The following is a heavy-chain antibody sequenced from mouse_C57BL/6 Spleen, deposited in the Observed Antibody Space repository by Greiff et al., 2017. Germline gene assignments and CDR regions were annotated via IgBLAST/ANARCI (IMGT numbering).Heavy chain of an antibody. D-gene: IGHD2-1*01. Sequence: QVQLQQSGAVLMKPGASVKLSCTATGYTFTGYWIEWVKQRPGHGLEWMGEILPGSGSTHYNEKFKGKATFTADTPSNTAYMQLSSLTTEDSAIYYCARKWGNYDYFDYWGQGTTLTVSS. CDR3: ARKWGNYDYFDY. CDR2: ILPGSGST. J-gene: IGHJ2*01. CDR1: GYTFTGYW. V-gene: IGHV1-9*01.